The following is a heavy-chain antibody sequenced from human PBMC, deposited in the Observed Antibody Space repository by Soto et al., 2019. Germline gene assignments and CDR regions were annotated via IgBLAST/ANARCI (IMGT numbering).Heavy chain of an antibody. CDR2: ISAYNGDT. V-gene: IGHV1-18*04. CDR1: GYTFTNYG. D-gene: IGHD4-17*01. J-gene: IGHJ4*02. Sequence: QVQLVQSGAEVKKPGASVKVSCKTSGYTFTNYGISWVRQAPGQGLEWMGWISAYNGDTNYAQKFRGRVTMTTDTTTXXAYMELRSLRSDDTAVYYCARDAVGWGDYAVAWDYWGQGTLVTVSS. CDR3: ARDAVGWGDYAVAWDY.